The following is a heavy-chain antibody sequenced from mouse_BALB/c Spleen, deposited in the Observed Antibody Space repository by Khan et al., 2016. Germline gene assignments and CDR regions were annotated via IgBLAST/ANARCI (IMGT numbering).Heavy chain of an antibody. CDR3: ARGYDWYFDV. D-gene: IGHD2-14*01. J-gene: IGHJ1*01. CDR1: GYAFTNYL. Sequence: QVQLQQSGAELVRPGTSVKVSCKASGYAFTNYLIEWVKQRPGQGLEWIGVINPGSGGTNYNEKFKGKATLTADKSSSTAYLQLSSLTSDDSAVYFGARGYDWYFDVWGAGTTVTVSS. CDR2: INPGSGGT. V-gene: IGHV1-54*01.